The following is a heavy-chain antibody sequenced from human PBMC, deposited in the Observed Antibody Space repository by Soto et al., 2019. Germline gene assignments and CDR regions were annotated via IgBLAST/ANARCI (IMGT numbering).Heavy chain of an antibody. CDR2: ISSSSSTI. Sequence: GGSLRLSCAASGFTFSSYSMNWVRQAPGKGLEWVSYISSSSSTIYYADSVKGRFTISRDNAKNSLYLQMNSLRAEDTAVYYCARDPTDFGVVIILRDPTYYYYMDVWGKGTTVTVSS. J-gene: IGHJ6*03. CDR1: GFTFSSYS. V-gene: IGHV3-48*01. D-gene: IGHD3-3*01. CDR3: ARDPTDFGVVIILRDPTYYYYMDV.